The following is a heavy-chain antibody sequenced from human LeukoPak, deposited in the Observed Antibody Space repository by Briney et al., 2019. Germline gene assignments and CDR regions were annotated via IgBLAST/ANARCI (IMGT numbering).Heavy chain of an antibody. Sequence: ASVNVPCKASGYTFTSYDIIWVRQATGQGLEWMGWMNPNSGNTGYAQKFQGRVTITRNTSISTAYMELSSLRSEDTAVYYCARGLRLPTRARYYYYYMDVWGKGTTVTVSS. CDR3: ARGLRLPTRARYYYYYMDV. CDR2: MNPNSGNT. V-gene: IGHV1-8*03. CDR1: GYTFTSYD. J-gene: IGHJ6*03.